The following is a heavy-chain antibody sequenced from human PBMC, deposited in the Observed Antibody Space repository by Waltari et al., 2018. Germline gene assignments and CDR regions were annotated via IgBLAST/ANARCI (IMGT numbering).Heavy chain of an antibody. CDR3: ARSGYDSTEGWLDP. D-gene: IGHD3-22*01. Sequence: QVQLQESGPGLVTPSQTLSPTCTVSGAPASGGSYFWNWLRQPAGKGREWIARIYTTGRTDYNPSLQSRVTISADTSKNELSLKMSSVTAADTAVYYCARSGYDSTEGWLDPWGPGTLVTVSS. V-gene: IGHV4-61*02. CDR2: IYTTGRT. J-gene: IGHJ5*02. CDR1: GAPASGGSYF.